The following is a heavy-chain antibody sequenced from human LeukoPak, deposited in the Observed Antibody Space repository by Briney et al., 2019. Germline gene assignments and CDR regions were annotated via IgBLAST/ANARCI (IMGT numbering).Heavy chain of an antibody. CDR1: GFTFSSYA. CDR2: ISYDGSNK. V-gene: IGHV3-30-3*01. CDR3: VRDPHIVGATNFDY. J-gene: IGHJ4*02. Sequence: GSLRLSCAASGFTFSSYAMHWVRQAPGKGLEWVAVISYDGSNKYYADSVKGRFTISRDNSKNTLYLQMNSLRAEDTAVYYCVRDPHIVGATNFDYWGQGTLVTVSS. D-gene: IGHD1-26*01.